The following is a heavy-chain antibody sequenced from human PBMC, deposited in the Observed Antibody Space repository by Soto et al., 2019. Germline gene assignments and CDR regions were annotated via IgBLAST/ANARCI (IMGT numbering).Heavy chain of an antibody. CDR1: GFSLTTSGVG. CDR3: AHRILRTVFGLVTTTAIYFDF. V-gene: IGHV2-5*02. J-gene: IGHJ4*02. CDR2: IYWDDDK. D-gene: IGHD3-3*01. Sequence: QITLKESGPTVVKPTETLTLTCAFSGFSLTTSGVGVGWVRQSPGKAPEWLALIYWDDDKRYSTSLKSRLTITKDTSKNLVALTMANVDPADAATYYCAHRILRTVFGLVTTTAIYFDFWGQGTPVVVSS.